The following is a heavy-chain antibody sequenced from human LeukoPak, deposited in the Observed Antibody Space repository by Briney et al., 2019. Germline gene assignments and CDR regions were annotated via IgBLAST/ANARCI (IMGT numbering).Heavy chain of an antibody. CDR1: GGTFSSYA. J-gene: IGHJ4*02. V-gene: IGHV1-69*13. Sequence: SVKVSFKVSGGTFSSYAISWVRQAPGQGLEWMGGIIPIFGTANYAQKFQGRVTITADESTSTAYMELSSLRSEDTAVYYCASTHRDHMDDGFDYWGQGTLVTVSS. CDR2: IIPIFGTA. D-gene: IGHD2-21*01. CDR3: ASTHRDHMDDGFDY.